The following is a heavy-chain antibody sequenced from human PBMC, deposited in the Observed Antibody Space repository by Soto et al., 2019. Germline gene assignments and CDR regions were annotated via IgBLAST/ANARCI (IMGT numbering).Heavy chain of an antibody. D-gene: IGHD3-22*01. J-gene: IGHJ3*02. V-gene: IGHV1-58*02. Sequence: SVKVSCKAPGYTFTSYDINWVRQARGQRLEWIGWIVVGSGNTTYVQKYQERVTITRDMSTSTAYMELSSLRSEDTAVYYCAAMEESSGYSAFDIWGQGTMVTVSS. CDR2: IVVGSGNT. CDR3: AAMEESSGYSAFDI. CDR1: GYTFTSYD.